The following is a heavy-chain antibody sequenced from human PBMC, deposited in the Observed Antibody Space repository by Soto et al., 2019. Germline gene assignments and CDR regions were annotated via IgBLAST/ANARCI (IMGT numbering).Heavy chain of an antibody. Sequence: QVHLVQSGAEVKKPGASVKVSCKGSGYAFTTNGITWVRQAPGQGLEWMGWISAHNGNTNYAQNLQGRVTVTRDTSTSTAYMELRSLRSDDTAVYYCARGRYGDYWGQGALVTVSS. V-gene: IGHV1-18*01. J-gene: IGHJ4*02. D-gene: IGHD1-1*01. CDR1: GYAFTTNG. CDR3: ARGRYGDY. CDR2: ISAHNGNT.